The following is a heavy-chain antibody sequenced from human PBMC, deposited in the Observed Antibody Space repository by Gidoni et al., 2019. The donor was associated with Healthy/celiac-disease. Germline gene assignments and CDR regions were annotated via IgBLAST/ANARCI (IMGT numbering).Heavy chain of an antibody. V-gene: IGHV3-33*01. D-gene: IGHD2-2*01. CDR2: IWYDGSNK. J-gene: IGHJ6*02. CDR3: ARSGCGSASCGKNYYYYGMDV. Sequence: QVQLVESGGGVVQPGRSLRLSCAASGFPFRSYGMHWVRQAPGKGLEWVAVIWYDGSNKYYADSVKGRFTISRDNSKNTLYLQMNSLRAEDTAVYYCARSGCGSASCGKNYYYYGMDVWGQGTTVTVSS. CDR1: GFPFRSYG.